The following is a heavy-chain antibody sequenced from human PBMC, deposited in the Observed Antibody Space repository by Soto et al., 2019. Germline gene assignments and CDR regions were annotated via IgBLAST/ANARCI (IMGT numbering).Heavy chain of an antibody. CDR3: ARRPYCISTSCYFAYYYSTEV. D-gene: IGHD2-2*01. J-gene: IGHJ6*02. CDR2: MNPNIGNT. V-gene: IGHV1-8*01. CDR1: GYTFTSYD. Sequence: GSVKVSCKASGYTFTSYDINWVRQATGQGLEWMGWMNPNIGNTGYAQKFQGRVTMTRNTSISTAYMELSSLRSEDTAVYYCARRPYCISTSCYFAYYYSTEVWGQG.